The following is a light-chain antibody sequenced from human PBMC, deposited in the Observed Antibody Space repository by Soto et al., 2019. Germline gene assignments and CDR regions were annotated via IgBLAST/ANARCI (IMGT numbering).Light chain of an antibody. CDR3: QQYDSYPLA. CDR2: KAS. V-gene: IGKV1-5*03. J-gene: IGKJ4*01. Sequence: DIQMTQSPSTLSASVGDRVTITCRASQSISNWLAWYQQKPGKAPKYLIYKASNLQSGVPSRCSGSGSGTEFTLTISSLQPDDFATYYCQQYDSYPLAFGGGTRVDIK. CDR1: QSISNW.